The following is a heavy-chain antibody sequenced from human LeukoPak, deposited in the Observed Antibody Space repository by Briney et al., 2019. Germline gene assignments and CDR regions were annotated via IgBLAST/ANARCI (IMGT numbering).Heavy chain of an antibody. D-gene: IGHD3-22*01. V-gene: IGHV3-23*01. CDR2: ISGSGGGT. J-gene: IGHJ4*02. CDR3: AKGKDTYNYDSSGYYFGEY. Sequence: GGSLRLSCAASGFTFSSYAMSWVRQAPGKGLEWVSSISGSGGGTYYADSVKGRFTISRDNSKNTLYLQMNSLRAEDTALYYCAKGKDTYNYDSSGYYFGEYWGQGTLVTVST. CDR1: GFTFSSYA.